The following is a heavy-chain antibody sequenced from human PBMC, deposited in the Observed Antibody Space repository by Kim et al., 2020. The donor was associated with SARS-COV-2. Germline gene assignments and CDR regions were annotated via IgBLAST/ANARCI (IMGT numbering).Heavy chain of an antibody. CDR2: INTNTGNP. Sequence: ASVKVSCKASGYTFTSYAMNWVRQAPGQGLEWMGWINTNTGNPTYAQGFTGRFVFSLDTSVSTAYLQISSLKAEDTAVYYCARGKGLGQQLVRGLDPWGQGTLVTVSS. V-gene: IGHV7-4-1*02. CDR3: ARGKGLGQQLVRGLDP. CDR1: GYTFTSYA. D-gene: IGHD6-13*01. J-gene: IGHJ5*02.